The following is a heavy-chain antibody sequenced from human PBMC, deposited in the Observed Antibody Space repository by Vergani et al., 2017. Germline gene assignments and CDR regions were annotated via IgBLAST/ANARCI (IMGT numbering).Heavy chain of an antibody. CDR1: GYTFTSYG. V-gene: IGHV1-18*01. D-gene: IGHD3-22*01. J-gene: IGHJ6*02. Sequence: QVQLVQSGAEVKKPGASVKVSCKASGYTFTSYGISWVRQAPGQGLEWMGWISAYNGNKNYAQKLQGRVTMTTDTSTSTAYMELRSMRSDDTAVYYCARGHADYELAYYYYYYGMDVWGQGTTVTVSS. CDR3: ARGHADYELAYYYYYYGMDV. CDR2: ISAYNGNK.